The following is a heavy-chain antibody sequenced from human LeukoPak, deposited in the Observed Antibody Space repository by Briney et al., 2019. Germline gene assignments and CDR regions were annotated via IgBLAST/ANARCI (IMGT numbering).Heavy chain of an antibody. V-gene: IGHV3-7*03. J-gene: IGHJ4*02. D-gene: IGHD6-19*01. Sequence: GGSLRLSCAASGFTFSTYWMNWYRQAPGKGLEWVGNINQDASEINYVDSVRGRSTISRDNAKNSLHLQMNSLRAEDTAVYYCAQGFSSGWYPYWGQGSLVSVSS. CDR1: GFTFSTYW. CDR2: INQDASEI. CDR3: AQGFSSGWYPY.